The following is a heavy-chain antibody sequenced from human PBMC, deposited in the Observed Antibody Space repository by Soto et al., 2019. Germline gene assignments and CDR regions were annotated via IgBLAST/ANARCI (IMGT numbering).Heavy chain of an antibody. CDR3: ASSSGYSGYENYYYYYYGMDV. Sequence: GESLNISCKGSGYSFTSYWIGLVRQMPGKGLEWMGIIYPGDSDTRYSPSFQGQVTISADKSISTAYLQWSSLKASDTAMYYCASSSGYSGYENYYYYYYGMDVWGQGTTVTVSS. V-gene: IGHV5-51*01. CDR1: GYSFTSYW. J-gene: IGHJ6*02. D-gene: IGHD5-12*01. CDR2: IYPGDSDT.